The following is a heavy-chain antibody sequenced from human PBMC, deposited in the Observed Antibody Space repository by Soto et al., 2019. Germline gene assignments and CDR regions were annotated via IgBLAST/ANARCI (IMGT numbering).Heavy chain of an antibody. CDR1: GGSISNFY. D-gene: IGHD2-8*01. V-gene: IGHV4-59*01. Sequence: TSETLSLTCTVSGGSISNFYWIWIRQPPGKGLEWIGYISYSGNTNYNPSLKSRVSISVDTSKNQLSPNLTSVTAADTAVYYCARAPMVLSRSYFDSWGQGTPVTVSS. J-gene: IGHJ4*02. CDR3: ARAPMVLSRSYFDS. CDR2: ISYSGNT.